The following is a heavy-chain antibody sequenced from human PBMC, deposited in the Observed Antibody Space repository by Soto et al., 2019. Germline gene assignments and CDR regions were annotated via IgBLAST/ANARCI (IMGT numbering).Heavy chain of an antibody. CDR1: GFTFSKYE. CDR3: ARVRIFGVPGWFDP. D-gene: IGHD3-3*01. Sequence: GGSLRLSCAASGFTFSKYEMNWVRQAPGKGLEWVSYISSSGTTIYYADSVKGRFTISRDNAKNSLYLQMNSLRAEDTAVYYCARVRIFGVPGWFDPWGQGTLVTVSS. J-gene: IGHJ5*02. CDR2: ISSSGTTI. V-gene: IGHV3-48*03.